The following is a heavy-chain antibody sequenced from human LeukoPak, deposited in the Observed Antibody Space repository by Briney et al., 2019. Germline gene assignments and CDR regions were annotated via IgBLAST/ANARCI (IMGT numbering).Heavy chain of an antibody. V-gene: IGHV4-34*01. D-gene: IGHD6-13*01. CDR1: GFTFSSYA. CDR2: INHSGST. CDR3: ARLGSSWFHLEPKFDP. J-gene: IGHJ5*02. Sequence: PGGSLRLSCAASGFTFSSYAMSWIRQPPGKGLEWIGEINHSGSTNYNPSLKSRVTISVDTSKNQFSLKLSSVTAADTAVYYCARLGSSWFHLEPKFDPWGQGTLVTVSS.